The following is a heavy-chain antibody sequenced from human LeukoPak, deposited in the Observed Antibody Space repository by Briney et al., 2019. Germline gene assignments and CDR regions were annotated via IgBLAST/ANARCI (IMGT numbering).Heavy chain of an antibody. CDR1: GFSFSTYA. CDR3: ANVYDFWSGYVDY. CDR2: VSGSGGST. Sequence: GGSLRLSCAASGFSFSTYAMNWVRQAPGKGLEWVSAVSGSGGSTYYADSVKGRFTISRDNSKNTLYLQMNSLRAEDTAVYYCANVYDFWSGYVDYWGQGTLVTVSS. D-gene: IGHD3-3*01. J-gene: IGHJ4*02. V-gene: IGHV3-23*01.